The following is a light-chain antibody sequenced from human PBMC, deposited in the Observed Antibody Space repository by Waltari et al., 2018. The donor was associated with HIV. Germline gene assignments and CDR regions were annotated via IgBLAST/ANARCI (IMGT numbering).Light chain of an antibody. V-gene: IGLV2-8*01. CDR1: SSDVGGYNY. J-gene: IGLJ2*01. Sequence: QSALTPPPSASGSPGQSVTISCTGTSSDVGGYNYVSWYQQHPGKAPKLMIYEVSKRPSGVPDRFFGSKSGNTASLTVSGLQAEDEADYYGSSYAGSNNLVFGGGTKLTVL. CDR2: EVS. CDR3: SSYAGSNNLV.